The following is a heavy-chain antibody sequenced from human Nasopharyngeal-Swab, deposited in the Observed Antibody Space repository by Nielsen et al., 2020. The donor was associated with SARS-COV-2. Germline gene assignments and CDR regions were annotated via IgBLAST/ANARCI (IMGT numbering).Heavy chain of an antibody. V-gene: IGHV3-7*03. J-gene: IGHJ1*01. CDR1: GFTFSSYW. CDR2: IKQDGSEK. D-gene: IGHD1-1*01. Sequence: GESLKISCAASGFTFSSYWMSWVRQAPGKGLEWVANIKQDGSEKYYVDSVKGRFTISRDNSKNTVYLQMNGLRGDDTAVYYCATDGSQRALHHWGQGTLVTVS. CDR3: ATDGSQRALHH.